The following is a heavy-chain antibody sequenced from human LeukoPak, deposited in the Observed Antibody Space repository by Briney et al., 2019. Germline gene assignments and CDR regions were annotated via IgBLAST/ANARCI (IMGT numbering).Heavy chain of an antibody. CDR3: ASVVADHNWFDP. D-gene: IGHD5-12*01. V-gene: IGHV1-18*01. CDR2: ISAYNGNT. Sequence: ASVKVSCKASGYTFTSYGISWVRQAPGQGLEWMGWISAYNGNTNYAQKLQGRVTMTEDTSTDTAYMELSSLRSEDTAVYYCASVVADHNWFDPWGQGTLVTVSS. CDR1: GYTFTSYG. J-gene: IGHJ5*02.